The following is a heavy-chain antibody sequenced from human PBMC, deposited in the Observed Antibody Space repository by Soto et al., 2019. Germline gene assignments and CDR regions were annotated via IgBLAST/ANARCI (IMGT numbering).Heavy chain of an antibody. J-gene: IGHJ4*02. CDR1: GYTFTSYA. D-gene: IGHD5-12*01. CDR3: ASLGGPPDGYAVYFDY. V-gene: IGHV1-3*01. Sequence: QVQLMQSGAEVKKPGASVKVSCKASGYTFTSYAMHWVRQAPGQRLEWMGWINAGNGNTKYSQKFQGRVTITRDPSASTAYMELSSLRSEDTAVYYCASLGGPPDGYAVYFDYWGQGTLVTVSS. CDR2: INAGNGNT.